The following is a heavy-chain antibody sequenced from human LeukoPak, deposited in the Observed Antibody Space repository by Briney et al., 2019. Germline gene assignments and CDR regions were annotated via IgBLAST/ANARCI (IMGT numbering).Heavy chain of an antibody. J-gene: IGHJ4*02. CDR1: GGSIDITNY. D-gene: IGHD2/OR15-2a*01. CDR2: MSHDGTT. CDR3: TRENRPFCPFAY. V-gene: IGHV4-4*02. Sequence: SETLSLTCGVSGGSIDITNYWSWVRQVPDKGLEWIGEMSHDGTTNYNASLRSRVAMSLDSANNQFSLSLTSVTAADTAVYYCTRENRPFCPFAYWGQGILVTVSS.